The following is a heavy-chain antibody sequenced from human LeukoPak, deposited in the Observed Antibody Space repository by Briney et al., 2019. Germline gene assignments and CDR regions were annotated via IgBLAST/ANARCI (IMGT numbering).Heavy chain of an antibody. J-gene: IGHJ5*02. V-gene: IGHV4-30-2*01. D-gene: IGHD3-10*01. CDR1: GGSISSGGYS. CDR3: ARDQKSMVRGVIKSNWFDP. CDR2: IYHSGST. Sequence: SQTLSLTCAVSGGSISSGGYSWSWIRQPPGKGLEWIGYIYHSGSTYYNPSLKSRVTISVDRSKNQFSLKLSSVTAADTAVYYCARDQKSMVRGVIKSNWFDPWGQGTLVTVSS.